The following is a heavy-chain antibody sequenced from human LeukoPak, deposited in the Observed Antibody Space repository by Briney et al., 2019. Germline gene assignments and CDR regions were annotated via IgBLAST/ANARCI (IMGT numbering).Heavy chain of an antibody. V-gene: IGHV4-59*01. CDR1: GGSISSYY. J-gene: IGHJ4*02. CDR3: AREDGDFIFDY. D-gene: IGHD4-17*01. Sequence: SETLSLTCTVSGGSISSYYWSWIRQPPGKGLEWIGYIYYSGSTNYNPSLKSRVTISVGTSKNQFSLKLSSVTAADTAVYYCAREDGDFIFDYWGQGTLVTVSS. CDR2: IYYSGST.